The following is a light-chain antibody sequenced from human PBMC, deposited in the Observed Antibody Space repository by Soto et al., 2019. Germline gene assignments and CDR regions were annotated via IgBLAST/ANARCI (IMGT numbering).Light chain of an antibody. J-gene: IGKJ4*01. V-gene: IGKV1-27*01. CDR1: QGIRNY. Sequence: DIQMTQTPSSLSASVGDKVTITCRASQGIRNYLAWYQQNPGKVPKLLIYAASTLQSGVPSRFSGSGSGTDFTLTISSLQPEDVATYYCQKYNSAPLTFGGGTKVDIK. CDR2: AAS. CDR3: QKYNSAPLT.